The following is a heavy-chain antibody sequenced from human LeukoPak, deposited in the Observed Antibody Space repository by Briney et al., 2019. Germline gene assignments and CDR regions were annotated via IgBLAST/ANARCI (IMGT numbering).Heavy chain of an antibody. CDR1: GFTFSSYD. CDR2: ISRSGGIT. CDR3: AKYGGSYTGYFDY. V-gene: IGHV3-23*01. D-gene: IGHD1-26*01. J-gene: IGHJ4*02. Sequence: GGSLRLSCAASGFTFSSYDMHWVRQAPGKGLEWVSAISRSGGITYYADSVKGRFTISRDNSKNTLYLQMNSLRADDTAVYYCAKYGGSYTGYFDYWGQGTLVTVSS.